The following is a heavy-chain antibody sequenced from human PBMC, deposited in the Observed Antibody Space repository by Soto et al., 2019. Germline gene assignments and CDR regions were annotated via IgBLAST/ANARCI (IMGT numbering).Heavy chain of an antibody. V-gene: IGHV3-53*01. Sequence: VGSLRLSCSASGFNVNDNSMSWVRQAPGKGLEWVSVVYGDGRIYYADSVKGRFTISRDTSENTLFLHMRSLRVDDTAVYYCARTRLYDASGYYFYYYGMDVWGQGTRVTVSS. D-gene: IGHD3-22*01. CDR3: ARTRLYDASGYYFYYYGMDV. CDR2: VYGDGRI. CDR1: GFNVNDNS. J-gene: IGHJ6*01.